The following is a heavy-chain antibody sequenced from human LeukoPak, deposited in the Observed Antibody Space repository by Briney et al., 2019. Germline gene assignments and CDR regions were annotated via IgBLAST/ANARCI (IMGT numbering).Heavy chain of an antibody. CDR3: ARDRAPGSWQGALDI. D-gene: IGHD1-26*01. CDR2: IKQDGSET. Sequence: GGSLRLSCAASGFTFSRHYMNWVRQSPGKGLKWVANIKQDGSETYYVDSVKGRFTISRGNAKNALLLQMNSLRAEDTAVYYCARDRAPGSWQGALDIWGQGTVVTVSS. CDR1: GFTFSRHY. V-gene: IGHV3-7*01. J-gene: IGHJ3*02.